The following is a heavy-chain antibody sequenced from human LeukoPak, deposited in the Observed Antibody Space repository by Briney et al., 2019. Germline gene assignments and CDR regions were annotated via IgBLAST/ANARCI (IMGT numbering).Heavy chain of an antibody. CDR2: IYLGDSDT. CDR3: ARHPSSTRGWPLDY. Sequence: GESLKISCKGSGFSSTNSWIAWVRQVPGKGLEWMGIIYLGDSDTRYSPSFRGQVTISADKSITTAYLQWRSLRASDTAIYYCARHPSSTRGWPLDYWSQGTLVTVSS. V-gene: IGHV5-51*01. J-gene: IGHJ4*02. CDR1: GFSSTNSW. D-gene: IGHD6-19*01.